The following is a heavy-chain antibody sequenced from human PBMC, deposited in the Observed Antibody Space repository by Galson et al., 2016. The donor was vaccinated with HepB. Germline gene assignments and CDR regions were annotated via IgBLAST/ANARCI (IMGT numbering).Heavy chain of an antibody. J-gene: IGHJ6*02. CDR3: AKDRNYYGSAGYLGPDYYGMDV. V-gene: IGHV3-30*18. CDR1: GFTFSRYA. CDR2: MSYDGSNE. D-gene: IGHD3-10*01. Sequence: SLRLSCAASGFTFSRYAMHWVRQAPGKGLEWVAVMSYDGSNEDYIDSVKGRFSTSRDNSENTLYLQMSSLRVEDTAMYYCAKDRNYYGSAGYLGPDYYGMDVWGQGTTVTVSS.